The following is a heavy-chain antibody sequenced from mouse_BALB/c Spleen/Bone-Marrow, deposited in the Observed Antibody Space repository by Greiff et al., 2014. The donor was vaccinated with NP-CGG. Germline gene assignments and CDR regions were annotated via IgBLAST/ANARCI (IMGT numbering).Heavy chain of an antibody. CDR1: GYTFTDYY. CDR2: IYPGGGNT. J-gene: IGHJ1*01. D-gene: IGHD1-1*01. V-gene: IGHV1-84*02. Sequence: LVESGPELVKPGASVKTSCKASGYTFTDYYINWVKQKPGQGLEWIGWIYPGGGNTKYNEKFKGKATLTVDTSSSTAYMQLSSLTSEDTAVYFCARPPYYYGSSYYWDFDGWGAGTTVTVSS. CDR3: ARPPYYYGSSYYWDFDG.